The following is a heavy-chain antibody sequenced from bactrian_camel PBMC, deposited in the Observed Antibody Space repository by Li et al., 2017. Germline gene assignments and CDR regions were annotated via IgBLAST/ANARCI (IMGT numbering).Heavy chain of an antibody. CDR1: GFTFNFYY. V-gene: IGHV3S6*01. D-gene: IGHD4*01. J-gene: IGHJ6*01. Sequence: QVQLVESGGGLVQPGGSLRLSCAASGFTFNFYYMYWVRQAPGKGLEWVSHVSTNGAATYYRDSVRGRFTISRDNAKNTVYLQMNSLRPEDTAVYYCVPQEDYESRAFGYWGQGTQVTVS. CDR3: VPQEDYESRAFGY. CDR2: VSTNGAAT.